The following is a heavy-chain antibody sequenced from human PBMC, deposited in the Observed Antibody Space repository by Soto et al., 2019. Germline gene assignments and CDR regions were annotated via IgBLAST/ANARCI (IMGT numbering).Heavy chain of an antibody. CDR2: ISHSGST. Sequence: PSETLSLTCAVYGGSFSGYDWSWIRQPPGEGLEWIGEISHSGSTNYNPSLKSRVTISVDTSKNQFSLKMTSVTAADTAVYYCASRRRGYSGYDRGRLGYFHYGMDVWGQGTTVTVSS. D-gene: IGHD5-12*01. CDR1: GGSFSGYD. V-gene: IGHV4-34*01. CDR3: ASRRRGYSGYDRGRLGYFHYGMDV. J-gene: IGHJ6*02.